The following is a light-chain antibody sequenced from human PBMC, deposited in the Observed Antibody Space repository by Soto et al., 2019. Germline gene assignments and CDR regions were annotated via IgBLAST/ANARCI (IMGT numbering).Light chain of an antibody. CDR3: QQYGSSPWT. CDR1: QSVSSSY. Sequence: EVVMTQSPVTLSVSPGERATLSCRASQSVSSSYLAWYQQKPGQAPRLLIYGASSRATGIPDRFSGSGSGTDFTLTISRLEPEDFAVYYCQQYGSSPWTFGQGTKVDTK. CDR2: GAS. V-gene: IGKV3-20*01. J-gene: IGKJ1*01.